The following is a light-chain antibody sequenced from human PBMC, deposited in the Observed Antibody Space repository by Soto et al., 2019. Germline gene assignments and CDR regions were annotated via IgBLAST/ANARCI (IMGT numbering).Light chain of an antibody. Sequence: QSVLTQPPSASGSPGQSVTISCTGTSSDVGGYNYVSWYQQHPGKAPKLMIYEVSKRPSGVPHRLSGSKAGNTASLTVSGLQAEDEADYYCSSYAGSNNSVFGGGTKLTVL. CDR2: EVS. V-gene: IGLV2-8*01. CDR3: SSYAGSNNSV. J-gene: IGLJ2*01. CDR1: SSDVGGYNY.